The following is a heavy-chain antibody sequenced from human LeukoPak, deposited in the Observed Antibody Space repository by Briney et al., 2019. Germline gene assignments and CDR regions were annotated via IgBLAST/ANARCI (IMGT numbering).Heavy chain of an antibody. CDR2: IQYDGNNK. J-gene: IGHJ4*02. CDR3: AKDQYTSGGAFDY. D-gene: IGHD6-19*01. Sequence: GGSLRLSCAACGFTFSTYGMHWVRQGPGKGLEWVAFIQYDGNNKDYADSVKGRFTISRDSSKNTLHLQMNSLRAGDTAVYYCAKDQYTSGGAFDYWGQGTLVTVSS. CDR1: GFTFSTYG. V-gene: IGHV3-30*02.